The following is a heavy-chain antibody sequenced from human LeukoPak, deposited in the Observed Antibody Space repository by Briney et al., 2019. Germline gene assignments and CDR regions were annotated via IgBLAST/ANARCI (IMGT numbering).Heavy chain of an antibody. J-gene: IGHJ4*02. Sequence: GRTLRPSCAPSGFSFTDVPTDAGRQAPGKGQGWNSSLCTHAEGAKYSNSDHYVKGRVTISRDDGKNTLYLHMNSLRDDDTFLFQAEDGIRDAFDYWGQGILVTVSS. V-gene: IGHV3-11*06. CDR3: EDGIRDAFDY. CDR2: LCTHA. CDR1: GFSFTDVP. D-gene: IGHD5-24*01.